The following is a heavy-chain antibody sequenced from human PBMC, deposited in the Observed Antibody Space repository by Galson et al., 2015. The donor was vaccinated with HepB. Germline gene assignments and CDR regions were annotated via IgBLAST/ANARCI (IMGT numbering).Heavy chain of an antibody. Sequence: SLRLSCAASGFTFSSYAMSWVRQAPGKGLEWVSAISGSGGSTYYADSVKGRFTISRDNSKNTLYLQMNSLRAEDTAVYYCAKGEDIVLPGRGRWDYWGQGTLVTVSS. CDR3: AKGEDIVLPGRGRWDY. D-gene: IGHD2-8*01. CDR2: ISGSGGST. V-gene: IGHV3-23*01. CDR1: GFTFSSYA. J-gene: IGHJ4*02.